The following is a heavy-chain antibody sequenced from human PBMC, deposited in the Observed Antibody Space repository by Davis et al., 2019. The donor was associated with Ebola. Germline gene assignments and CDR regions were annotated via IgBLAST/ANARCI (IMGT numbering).Heavy chain of an antibody. V-gene: IGHV5-51*01. J-gene: IGHJ2*01. CDR2: IYPGDSDT. Sequence: GGSLRLSCKGSGYSFSNYWVGRVRQMPGKGLEWMGIIYPGDSDTRYSPSFQGQVSISADKSISTAYLQWSSLEASDTALYYCARGYWHFDLWGRGTLVTVSS. CDR3: ARGYWHFDL. CDR1: GYSFSNYW.